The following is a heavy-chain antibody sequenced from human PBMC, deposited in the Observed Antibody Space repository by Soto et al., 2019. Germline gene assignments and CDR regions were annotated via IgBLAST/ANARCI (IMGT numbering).Heavy chain of an antibody. V-gene: IGHV5-51*01. CDR2: IYPGDSDT. J-gene: IGHJ5*02. CDR3: ARQYQQRPYSLWSPYSDKNNWFDP. Sequence: LGESLKISCKGSGYRFASYWTGWVRQMPGKGLEWMGIIYPGDSDTRYSPSFQGHVTISADKSISTAYLQWSSLKASDTAIYYCARQYQQRPYSLWSPYSDKNNWFDPWGQGTLVTVSS. CDR1: GYRFASYW. D-gene: IGHD3-3*01.